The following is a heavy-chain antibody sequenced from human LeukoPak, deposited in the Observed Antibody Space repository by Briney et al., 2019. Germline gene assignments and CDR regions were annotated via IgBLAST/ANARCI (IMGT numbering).Heavy chain of an antibody. CDR1: GGSISSYY. D-gene: IGHD6-13*01. V-gene: IGHV4-4*07. Sequence: SETLSLTCTVSGGSISSYYWSWIRQPAGKGLEWIGRIYTSGSTNYNPSIKSRVTISVDTSKNQFSLKLSSVTAADTAVYYCARGEAAAGKFFYYYYYMDVWGKGTTVTVSS. CDR3: ARGEAAAGKFFYYYYYMDV. J-gene: IGHJ6*03. CDR2: IYTSGST.